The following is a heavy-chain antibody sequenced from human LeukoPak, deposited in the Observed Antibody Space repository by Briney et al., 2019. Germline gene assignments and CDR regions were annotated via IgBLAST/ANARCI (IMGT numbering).Heavy chain of an antibody. CDR1: GFTFSNAW. D-gene: IGHD6-13*01. J-gene: IGHJ4*02. V-gene: IGHV3-30*18. CDR3: AKDGRVAAAAYYFDY. Sequence: PGGSLRLSCAASGFTFSNAWMSWVRQAPGKGLEWVAVIANDGRDKKYADSVKGRFTISRDNSKNTLYLQMNSLRAEDTAVYYCAKDGRVAAAAYYFDYWGQGTLATVSS. CDR2: IANDGRDK.